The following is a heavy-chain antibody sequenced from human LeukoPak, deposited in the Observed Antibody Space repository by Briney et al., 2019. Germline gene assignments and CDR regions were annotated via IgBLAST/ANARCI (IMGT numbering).Heavy chain of an antibody. V-gene: IGHV3-9*01. CDR3: AKGAYGDLRWYFDL. D-gene: IGHD4-17*01. Sequence: GGSLRLSCAASGFTFDDYAMHWVRQAPGKGLEWVSGISWNSGSIGYADSVKGRFTISRDNAKNSLYLQMNSLRAEDTALYYCAKGAYGDLRWYFDLWGRGTLATVSS. J-gene: IGHJ2*01. CDR2: ISWNSGSI. CDR1: GFTFDDYA.